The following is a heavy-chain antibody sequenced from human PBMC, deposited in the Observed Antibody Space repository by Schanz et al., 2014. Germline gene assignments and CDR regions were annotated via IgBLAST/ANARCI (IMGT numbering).Heavy chain of an antibody. D-gene: IGHD1-26*01. V-gene: IGHV3-23*04. Sequence: EVQLVESGGGLVQPGGSLRLSCAASGFTFSTYAMTWVRQAPGKGLEWVSSISIRGGNTYYTDSVKGRFTISRDNSKNTLDLQMSSLRVEDTAIYYCAKDGFGGAPDVWGQGTMVTVSS. CDR1: GFTFSTYA. CDR2: ISIRGGNT. J-gene: IGHJ6*02. CDR3: AKDGFGGAPDV.